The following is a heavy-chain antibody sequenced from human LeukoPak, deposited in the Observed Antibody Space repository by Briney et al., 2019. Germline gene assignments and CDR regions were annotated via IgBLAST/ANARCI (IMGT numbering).Heavy chain of an antibody. Sequence: PGGSLRLSCAASGFTFSSYAMSWVRQAPGKGLKWVSFISGSGGNTYYIDSVKGRFTISRDNSKNTLYLQMNSLRAEDTAVYYCAKDSYTSGWNYFHSWGQGTRVTVSS. CDR1: GFTFSSYA. CDR3: AKDSYTSGWNYFHS. J-gene: IGHJ4*02. V-gene: IGHV3-23*01. CDR2: ISGSGGNT. D-gene: IGHD6-19*01.